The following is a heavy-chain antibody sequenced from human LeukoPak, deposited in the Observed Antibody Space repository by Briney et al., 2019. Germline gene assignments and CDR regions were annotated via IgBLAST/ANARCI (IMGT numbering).Heavy chain of an antibody. D-gene: IGHD2-15*01. J-gene: IGHJ4*02. V-gene: IGHV3-74*01. CDR2: IKTDGSST. Sequence: GGSLRLSCAASGFTFSSYWMSWVRQAPGKGLVWVSHIKTDGSSTNYAESVKGRFTISRDSSKNTLFLQMNRLRPEDAAVYYCAKAPVTTCRGAFCYPFDYWGLGTLVTVSS. CDR1: GFTFSSYW. CDR3: AKAPVTTCRGAFCYPFDY.